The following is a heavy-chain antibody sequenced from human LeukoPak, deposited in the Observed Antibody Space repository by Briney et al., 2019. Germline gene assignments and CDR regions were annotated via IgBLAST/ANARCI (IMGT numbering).Heavy chain of an antibody. CDR3: ARGNPLIRISSSWYGAYGHFDY. CDR1: GDSVSSNSAA. D-gene: IGHD6-13*01. CDR2: TYYRSKGYN. V-gene: IGHV6-1*01. J-gene: IGHJ4*02. Sequence: SQTLSLTCAISGDSVSSNSAAWNWIRQSPSRGLEWLGRTYYRSKGYNDYAVSVKSRVTINPDTSKNQFSLQLNSVTPEDTAVYYCARGNPLIRISSSWYGAYGHFDYWGQGTLVTVSS.